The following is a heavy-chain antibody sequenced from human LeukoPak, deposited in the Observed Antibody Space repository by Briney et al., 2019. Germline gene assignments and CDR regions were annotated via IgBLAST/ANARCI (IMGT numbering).Heavy chain of an antibody. J-gene: IGHJ4*02. CDR3: ARDGRGVWGSYRRALFDY. V-gene: IGHV1-18*01. Sequence: ASVKVSCKASVYTFTSYGISWVRQAPGQGLEWMGWISAYNGNTNYAQKLQGRVTMTTDTSTSTAYMELRSLRSDDTAVYYCARDGRGVWGSYRRALFDYWGQGTLVTVSS. CDR1: VYTFTSYG. D-gene: IGHD3-16*02. CDR2: ISAYNGNT.